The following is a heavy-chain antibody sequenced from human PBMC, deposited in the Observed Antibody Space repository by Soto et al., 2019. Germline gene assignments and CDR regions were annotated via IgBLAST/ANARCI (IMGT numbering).Heavy chain of an antibody. Sequence: PSETLSLTCRVSDGSISSYYWSWIRQPPGKGLEWIGYIYYSGSTNYNPSLKSRVTISVDTSKNQFSLKLSSVTAADTAVYYCARGDYDILTGYFNGMDVWGQGTTVTVSS. D-gene: IGHD3-9*01. V-gene: IGHV4-59*08. CDR2: IYYSGST. CDR3: ARGDYDILTGYFNGMDV. J-gene: IGHJ6*02. CDR1: DGSISSYY.